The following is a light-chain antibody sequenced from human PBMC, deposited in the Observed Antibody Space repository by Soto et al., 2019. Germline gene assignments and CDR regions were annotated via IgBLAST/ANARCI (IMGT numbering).Light chain of an antibody. CDR3: SSYTSIAGV. J-gene: IGLJ3*02. CDR2: EVN. Sequence: QSALTQPASVSGSPGQSITISCTGTSSDVGGYNFVSWYQQHPGKAPKLMILEVNNRPSGVSNRFSGSQSGNTASLTISGLQAEDEADYYCSSYTSIAGVFGGGTKLTVL. V-gene: IGLV2-14*01. CDR1: SSDVGGYNF.